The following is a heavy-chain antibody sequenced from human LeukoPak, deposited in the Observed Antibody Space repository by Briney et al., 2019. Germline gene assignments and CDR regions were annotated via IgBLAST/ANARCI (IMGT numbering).Heavy chain of an antibody. Sequence: ASVKVSCKASGSTFSRSAISWVRQAPGQGLHWMGGVIPILGTTNYAQRFQDRVSITTDDSTSTSCMEFRSLRSVDTAVYYCARDDGSATMGFDSWGEGTLVTVSS. V-gene: IGHV1-69*05. CDR2: VIPILGTT. D-gene: IGHD1-26*01. CDR3: ARDDGSATMGFDS. J-gene: IGHJ4*02. CDR1: GSTFSRSA.